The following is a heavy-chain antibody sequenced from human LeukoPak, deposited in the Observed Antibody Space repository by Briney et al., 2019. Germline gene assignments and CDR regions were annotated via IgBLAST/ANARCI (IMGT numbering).Heavy chain of an antibody. CDR2: IKQDGSEK. V-gene: IGHV3-7*01. Sequence: RGSLRLSCAASGFIFSSYWMSWVRQAPGKGLEWVANIKQDGSEKYYVDSVKGRFTISRDNAKNSLYLQMNSLRAEDTAVYYCARLYYDILTAYPSFDHWGQGTLVTVSS. CDR1: GFIFSSYW. CDR3: ARLYYDILTAYPSFDH. D-gene: IGHD3-9*01. J-gene: IGHJ4*02.